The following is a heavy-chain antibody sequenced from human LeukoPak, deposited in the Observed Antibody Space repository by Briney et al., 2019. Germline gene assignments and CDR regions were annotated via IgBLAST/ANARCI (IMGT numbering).Heavy chain of an antibody. D-gene: IGHD4-17*01. Sequence: GGSLRLSCEASGFTFSNYAMSWVRQAPGKGLEWVAVIWYDGSNKYYADSVKGRFTISRDNSKDTLYLQMNSLRAEDTAVYFCARGVTTLDYWGQGTLVTVSS. CDR2: IWYDGSNK. CDR3: ARGVTTLDY. J-gene: IGHJ4*02. CDR1: GFTFSNYA. V-gene: IGHV3-33*01.